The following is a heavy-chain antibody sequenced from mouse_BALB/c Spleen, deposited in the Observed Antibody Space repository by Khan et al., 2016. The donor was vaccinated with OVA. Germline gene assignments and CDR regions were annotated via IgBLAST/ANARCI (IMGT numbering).Heavy chain of an antibody. Sequence: EVQLVESGGDLVKPGGSLKLSCAASGSTFSTYGMSWVRQTPDKRLEWVATISSGGSYTYYPDSVKGRFTISRDNAKNTLKLQMRSLKSADTAMYYCTRLAYYYNSEGFAYWGQGTLVTVSA. D-gene: IGHD1-1*01. J-gene: IGHJ3*01. CDR3: TRLAYYYNSEGFAY. CDR1: GSTFSTYG. V-gene: IGHV5-6*01. CDR2: ISSGGSYT.